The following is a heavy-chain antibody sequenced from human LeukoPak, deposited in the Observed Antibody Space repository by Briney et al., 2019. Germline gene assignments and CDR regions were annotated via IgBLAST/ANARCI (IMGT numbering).Heavy chain of an antibody. Sequence: ASVKISCKASGGTFSSYAISWVRQAPGQGREWMGRIIPIFGIANYAQKFQGRVTITADKSTSTAYMELSSLRSEDTAVYYCARAVVVPAANDWFDPWGQGTLVTVSS. D-gene: IGHD2-2*01. J-gene: IGHJ5*02. CDR2: IIPIFGIA. CDR3: ARAVVVPAANDWFDP. V-gene: IGHV1-69*04. CDR1: GGTFSSYA.